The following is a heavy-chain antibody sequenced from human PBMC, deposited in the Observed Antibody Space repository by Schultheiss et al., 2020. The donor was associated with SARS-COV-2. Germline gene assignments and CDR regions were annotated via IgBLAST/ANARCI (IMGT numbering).Heavy chain of an antibody. J-gene: IGHJ3*02. CDR3: ARVPYYPGGAFDI. CDR2: IYYSGST. V-gene: IGHV4-59*01. CDR1: GGSISGDY. D-gene: IGHD1-26*01. Sequence: SETLSLTCTVSGGSISGDYWSWIRQPPGKGLEWIGSIYYSGSTNYNPFLKSRVTISVDTSKNQFSLKLSSVTAADTAVYYCARVPYYPGGAFDIWGQGTMVTVSS.